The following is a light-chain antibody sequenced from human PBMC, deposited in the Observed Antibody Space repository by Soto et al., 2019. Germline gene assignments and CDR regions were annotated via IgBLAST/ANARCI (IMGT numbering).Light chain of an antibody. CDR2: DAS. CDR3: QQSYSTLWT. Sequence: DIQMTQSPSSLSASVGDRVTITCQASQNINNYLNWYQQKPGRAPKLLIYDASNLEAGVPSRFRGSGSGTDFTFTISRLQPEDIATYYCQQSYSTLWTFGPGTRVEIK. V-gene: IGKV1-33*01. CDR1: QNINNY. J-gene: IGKJ1*01.